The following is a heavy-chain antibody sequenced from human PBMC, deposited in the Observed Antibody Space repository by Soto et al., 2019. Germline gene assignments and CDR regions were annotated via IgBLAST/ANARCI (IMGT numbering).Heavy chain of an antibody. J-gene: IGHJ3*02. D-gene: IGHD7-27*01. CDR1: GFTFSSYA. V-gene: IGHV3-30*04. CDR2: ISYDGSNK. Sequence: GGSLRLSCAASGFTFSSYAMHWVRQAPGKGLEWVAVISYDGSNKYYADSVKGRFTISRDNSKNMLYLQMNSLRAEDTAVYYCARDRLTGDRNDAFDIWGQGTMVTVSS. CDR3: ARDRLTGDRNDAFDI.